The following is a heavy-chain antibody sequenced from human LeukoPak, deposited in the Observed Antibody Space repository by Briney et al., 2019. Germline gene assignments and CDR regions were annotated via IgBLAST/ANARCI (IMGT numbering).Heavy chain of an antibody. CDR3: ASTHYYDSSGYTEFDY. J-gene: IGHJ4*02. CDR1: GYTFTSYA. Sequence: ASVKVSCKASGYTFTSYAMNWVRQAPGQGLEWMGWISAYNGNTNYAQKLQGRVTMTTDTSTSTAYMELRSLRSDDTAVYYCASTHYYDSSGYTEFDYWGQGTLVTVSS. CDR2: ISAYNGNT. V-gene: IGHV1-18*01. D-gene: IGHD3-22*01.